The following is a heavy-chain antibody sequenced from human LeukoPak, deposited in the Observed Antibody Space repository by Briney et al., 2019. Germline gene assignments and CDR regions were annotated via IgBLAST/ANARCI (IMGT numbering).Heavy chain of an antibody. CDR2: IIPILGIA. D-gene: IGHD4-17*01. V-gene: IGHV1-69*04. J-gene: IGHJ4*02. Sequence: GASVKVSCKASGGTFSSYAISWVRQAPGQGLEWMGRIIPILGIANYAQKFQGRVTITADKSTSTAYMELSSLRSEDTAVYYCAGSPMTTVTTRGDWGQGTLVTVSS. CDR1: GGTFSSYA. CDR3: AGSPMTTVTTRGD.